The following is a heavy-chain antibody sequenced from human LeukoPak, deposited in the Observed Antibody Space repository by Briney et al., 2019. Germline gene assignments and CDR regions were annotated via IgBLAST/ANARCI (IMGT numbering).Heavy chain of an antibody. CDR2: ISSSSSYI. CDR3: ARDPRYYYDSSGPIT. CDR1: GFTFSSYS. Sequence: GGSLRLSCAASGFTFSSYSMNWVRQAPGKGLEWVSSISSSSSYIYYADPVKGRFTISRDNAKNSLYLQMNSLRAEDTAVYYCARDPRYYYDSSGPITGGQGTLVTVSS. V-gene: IGHV3-21*01. D-gene: IGHD3-22*01. J-gene: IGHJ4*02.